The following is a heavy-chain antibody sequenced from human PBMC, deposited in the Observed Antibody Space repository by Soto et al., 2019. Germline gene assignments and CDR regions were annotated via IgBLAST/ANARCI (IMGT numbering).Heavy chain of an antibody. CDR2: IYPSDSDT. CDR3: AGGGNSALKWFGP. CDR1: GYNFTSYW. D-gene: IGHD5-12*01. J-gene: IGHJ5*02. Sequence: GESLKISCKGSGYNFTSYWIGWVRQMPGKGLEWMGIIYPSDSDTRYSPSLQGQVTISVDKSISTAYLQWSSLKASDTAMYYCAGGGNSALKWFGPWGQGTLVTVS. V-gene: IGHV5-51*01.